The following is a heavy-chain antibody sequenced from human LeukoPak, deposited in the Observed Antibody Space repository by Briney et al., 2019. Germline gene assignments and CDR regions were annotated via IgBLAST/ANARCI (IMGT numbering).Heavy chain of an antibody. V-gene: IGHV1-69*05. J-gene: IGHJ4*02. CDR1: GGTFSSYA. Sequence: GASVKVSCKASGGTFSSYAISWVRQAPGQGPEWMGGIIPIFGTADYAQKFQGRVTITTDESTSTAYMELSSLRSEDTAVYYCARADSPYYFDYWGQGTLVTVSS. CDR2: IIPIFGTA. CDR3: ARADSPYYFDY.